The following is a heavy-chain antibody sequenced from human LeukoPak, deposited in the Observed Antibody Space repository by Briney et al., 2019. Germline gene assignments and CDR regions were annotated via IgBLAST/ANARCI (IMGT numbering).Heavy chain of an antibody. V-gene: IGHV4-34*01. CDR2: INHSGST. CDR1: GGSFSGYY. Sequence: SETLSLTCAVYGGSFSGYYWSWIRQPPGKGLEWIGEINHSGSTNYNPSLKSRVTISVDTSKNQFSLKLSSVTAADTVVYYCARGAYRTYYYGSGSALGGMDVWGKGTTVTVSS. J-gene: IGHJ6*04. CDR3: ARGAYRTYYYGSGSALGGMDV. D-gene: IGHD3-10*01.